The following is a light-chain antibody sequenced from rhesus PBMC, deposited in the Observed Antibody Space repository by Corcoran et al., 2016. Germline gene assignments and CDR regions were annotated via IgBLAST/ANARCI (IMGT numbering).Light chain of an antibody. CDR1: QDISTY. Sequence: DIQMTQSPSSLSASVGDRVTITCRASQDISTYLAWYQHKPGKAPKLLIYRTSNLETGVPSRFSGSGSGTDFTLTISSLQPEDIATYFCQQHDNFPLTFGGGTKVELK. CDR3: QQHDNFPLT. J-gene: IGKJ4*01. V-gene: IGKV1-69*01. CDR2: RTS.